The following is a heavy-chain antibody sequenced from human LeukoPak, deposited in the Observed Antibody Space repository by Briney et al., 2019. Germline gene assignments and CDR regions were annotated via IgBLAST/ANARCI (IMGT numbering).Heavy chain of an antibody. J-gene: IGHJ4*02. D-gene: IGHD5-12*01. CDR2: ISAYNGNT. Sequence: WASVKVSCKASGYTFTSYGISWVRQAPGQGLEWMGWISAYNGNTNYAQKLQGRVTMTTDISTSTAYMELRSLRSDDTAVYYCARAGGSGYVGRFDYWGQGTLVTVSS. CDR1: GYTFTSYG. V-gene: IGHV1-18*01. CDR3: ARAGGSGYVGRFDY.